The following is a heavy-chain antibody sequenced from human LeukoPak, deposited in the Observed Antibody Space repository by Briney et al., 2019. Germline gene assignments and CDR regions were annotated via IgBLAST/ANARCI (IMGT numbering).Heavy chain of an antibody. J-gene: IGHJ4*02. CDR2: IYYSGST. CDR3: ASGFGYYFDY. V-gene: IGHV4-59*01. D-gene: IGHD3-10*01. Sequence: SETLSLTCTVSGGSISGYYWSWIRQPPGKGLEWIGYIYYSGSTNYNPSLKSRVTLSVDTSKNQFSLKLKSVTAADTAVYYCASGFGYYFDYWGQGTLVTVSS. CDR1: GGSISGYY.